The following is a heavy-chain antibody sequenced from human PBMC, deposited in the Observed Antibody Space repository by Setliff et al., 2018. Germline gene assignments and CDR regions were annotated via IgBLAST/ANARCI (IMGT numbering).Heavy chain of an antibody. CDR2: IIPILGIA. CDR3: ARRYCSGGSCLEYYYYGMDV. D-gene: IGHD2-15*01. CDR1: GGTFSSYA. Sequence: WASVKVSCKASGGTFSSYAISWVRQAPGQGLEWMGGIIPILGIANYAQKFQGRVTITADKSTSTAYMELSSLRSEDTAVYYCARRYCSGGSCLEYYYYGMDVWGQGTTVTVSS. J-gene: IGHJ6*02. V-gene: IGHV1-69*10.